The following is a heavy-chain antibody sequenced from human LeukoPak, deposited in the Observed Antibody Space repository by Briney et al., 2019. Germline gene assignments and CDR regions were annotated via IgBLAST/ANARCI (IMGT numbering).Heavy chain of an antibody. V-gene: IGHV4-59*12. D-gene: IGHD5-18*01. CDR3: ARDGLWVQNAFDI. CDR1: GGSISSYY. CDR2: IYYSGST. J-gene: IGHJ3*02. Sequence: PSETLSLTCTVSGGSISSYYWSWIRQPPGKGLEWIGYIYYSGSTYYNSSLKSRVTISVDTSKNQFSLKLSSVTAADTAVYYCARDGLWVQNAFDIWGQGTMVTVSS.